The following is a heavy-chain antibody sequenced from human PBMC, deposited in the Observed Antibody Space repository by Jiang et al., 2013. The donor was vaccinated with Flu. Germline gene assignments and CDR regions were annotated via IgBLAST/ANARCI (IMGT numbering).Heavy chain of an antibody. V-gene: IGHV1-18*01. CDR3: ARDQLSTFLTGTTSYAFDI. CDR2: ISAYNGNT. J-gene: IGHJ3*02. Sequence: GISWVRQAPGQGLEWMGWISAYNGNTNYAQKLQGRVTMTTDTSTSTAYMELRSLRSDDTAVYYCARDQLSTFLTGTTSYAFDIWGQGTMVTVSS. D-gene: IGHD1-7*01. CDR1: G.